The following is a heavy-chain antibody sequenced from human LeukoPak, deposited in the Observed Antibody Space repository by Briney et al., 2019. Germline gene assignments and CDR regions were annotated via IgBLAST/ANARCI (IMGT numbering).Heavy chain of an antibody. V-gene: IGHV4-34*01. D-gene: IGHD3-22*01. Sequence: SETLSLTCAVYGGSFSGYYWSWIRQPPGKGLEWIGEINYSGSTNYNPPLKSRVTISVDTSKNQFSLKLSSVTAADTAVYYCAREAYYYDSSVHIRGAFDIWGQGTMVTVSS. CDR3: AREAYYYDSSVHIRGAFDI. J-gene: IGHJ3*02. CDR1: GGSFSGYY. CDR2: INYSGST.